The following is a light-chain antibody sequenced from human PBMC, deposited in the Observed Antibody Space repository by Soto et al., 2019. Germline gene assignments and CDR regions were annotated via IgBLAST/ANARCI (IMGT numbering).Light chain of an antibody. V-gene: IGLV2-14*01. CDR1: SSAIGAYNY. CDR2: EVS. CDR3: SSYTTSISYV. Sequence: SALTQPASGSGSPGQSITISCTGTSSAIGAYNYVSWYQQHPVKAPKLLISEVSHRPSGVSNRFSGSKSGNTASLTISGLLAEDEADYYCSSYTTSISYVFGTETKLTVL. J-gene: IGLJ1*01.